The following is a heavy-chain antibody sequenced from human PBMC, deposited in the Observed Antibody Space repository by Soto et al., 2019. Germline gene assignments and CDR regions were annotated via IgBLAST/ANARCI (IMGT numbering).Heavy chain of an antibody. CDR3: AKGYSSGWEYYYYYYGMDV. CDR2: LSYDGSNK. J-gene: IGHJ6*02. D-gene: IGHD6-19*01. V-gene: IGHV3-30*18. CDR1: GFTFSSYG. Sequence: GGSLRLSCAASGFTFSSYGMHWVRQAPGKGLEWVAVLSYDGSNKYYADSVKGRFTISRDNSKNTLYLQMNSLRAEDTAVYYCAKGYSSGWEYYYYYYGMDVWGQGTTVTVSS.